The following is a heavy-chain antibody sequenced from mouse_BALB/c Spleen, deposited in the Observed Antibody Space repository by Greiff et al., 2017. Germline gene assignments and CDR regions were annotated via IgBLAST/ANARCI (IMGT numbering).Heavy chain of an antibody. CDR2: INPYNGDT. D-gene: IGHD2-1*01. CDR1: GYSFTGYF. V-gene: IGHV1-20*02. CDR3: ARYYGNYNYFDY. Sequence: VQLQQSGPELVKPGASVKISCKASGYSFTGYFMNWVMQSHGKSLEWIGRINPYNGDTFYNQKFKGKATLTVDKSSSTAHMELRSLASEDSAVYYCARYYGNYNYFDYWGQGTTLTVSS. J-gene: IGHJ2*01.